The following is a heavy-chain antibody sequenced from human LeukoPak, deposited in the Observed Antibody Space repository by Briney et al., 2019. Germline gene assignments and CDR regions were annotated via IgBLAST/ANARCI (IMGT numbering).Heavy chain of an antibody. Sequence: GGSLRLSCAASGFTFSNHWMSWARQAPGKGLEWVASINPDGSEKYYVDSVKGRFTISRDNAKNSMYLQMNSLRAEDTAMYYCARGHYGLDYWGQGTLVTVSS. D-gene: IGHD4-17*01. J-gene: IGHJ4*02. CDR2: INPDGSEK. CDR3: ARGHYGLDY. CDR1: GFTFSNHW. V-gene: IGHV3-7*01.